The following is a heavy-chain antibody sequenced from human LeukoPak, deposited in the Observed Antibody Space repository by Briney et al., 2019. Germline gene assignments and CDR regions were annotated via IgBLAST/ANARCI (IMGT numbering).Heavy chain of an antibody. V-gene: IGHV3-21*01. CDR1: GFTFSSYS. J-gene: IGHJ4*02. CDR2: ISSSSSYI. Sequence: PGGSLRLSCAASGFTFSSYSMSWVRQAPGKGLEWVSSISSSSSYISYTDSVKGRFTISRDNAKNSLYLQMNSLRAEDTAVYYCARDDEVDILASFDYWGQGTLVTVSS. D-gene: IGHD5-12*01. CDR3: ARDDEVDILASFDY.